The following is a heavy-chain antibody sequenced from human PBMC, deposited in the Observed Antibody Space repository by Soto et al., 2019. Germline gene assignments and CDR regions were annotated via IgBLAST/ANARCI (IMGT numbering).Heavy chain of an antibody. Sequence: EVQLVESGGGLVQPGGSLRLSCAASGFTVSSNYMSWVRQAPGKGLEWVSVIYSGGSTYYADSVKGRFTISRHNTKNTLYLQMNSLRAEDTAVYYCAREVGHGWFDPWGQGTLVTVSS. CDR3: AREVGHGWFDP. V-gene: IGHV3-53*04. J-gene: IGHJ5*02. CDR1: GFTVSSNY. CDR2: IYSGGST.